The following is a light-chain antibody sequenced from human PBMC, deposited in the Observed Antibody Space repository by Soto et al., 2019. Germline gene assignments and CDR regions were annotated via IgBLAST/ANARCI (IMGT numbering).Light chain of an antibody. CDR2: EAS. Sequence: DIPMTQSPSTLSASVGDRVSMTCRASQSISSWLAWYQQRPGKAPKVLIYEASSFESGVPSRFSGSGSGTEFTLTISSLQPDDVAIYYCQQYNTYPWTFGQGTKVEIK. CDR3: QQYNTYPWT. CDR1: QSISSW. V-gene: IGKV1-5*03. J-gene: IGKJ1*01.